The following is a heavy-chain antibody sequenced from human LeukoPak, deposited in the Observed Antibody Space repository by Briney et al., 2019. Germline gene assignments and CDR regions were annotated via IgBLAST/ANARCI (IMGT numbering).Heavy chain of an antibody. Sequence: PGGSLRLPCEAAGFSFRDYPMGWVRRASGKRLEWVSGISAGADVIFYADPVKGRFTISRDNSKNTLYLQMNSLRAEDTAVYYCARVIAAAGIDYFDYWGQGTLVTVSS. V-gene: IGHV3-23*01. CDR3: ARVIAAAGIDYFDY. CDR1: GFSFRDYP. J-gene: IGHJ4*02. CDR2: ISAGADVI. D-gene: IGHD6-13*01.